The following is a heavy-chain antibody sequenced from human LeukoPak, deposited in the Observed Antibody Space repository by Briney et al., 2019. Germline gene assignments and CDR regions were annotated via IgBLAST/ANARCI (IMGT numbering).Heavy chain of an antibody. J-gene: IGHJ6*03. V-gene: IGHV3-48*04. D-gene: IGHD2-15*01. CDR3: ARDFVVTTPTGYYYYMDV. CDR1: GFTFSGYD. CDR2: TSSSSSTI. Sequence: PGGSLRLSCAASGFTFSGYDMSWVRQAPGKGLEWVSYTSSSSSTIYYADSVKSRFTISRDNAKNSLYLQMNSLRAEDTAVYYCARDFVVTTPTGYYYYMDVWGKGTTVTVSS.